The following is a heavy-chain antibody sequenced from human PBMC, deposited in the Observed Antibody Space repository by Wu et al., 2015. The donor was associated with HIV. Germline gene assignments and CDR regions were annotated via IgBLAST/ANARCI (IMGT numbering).Heavy chain of an antibody. CDR2: IKPSGGNT. V-gene: IGHV1-46*01. CDR3: ARGSIIDMSTASYYYYVMDV. J-gene: IGHJ6*02. Sequence: QVQLVQSGAEVKKPGASVKVSCKASGYTFTRYYIHWVRQAPGQGLEWMGIIKPSGGNTGYAQKLQGRVTMTTDTSTSTAYMELRSLRSDDTAVYYCARGSIIDMSTASYYYYVMDVWGQGTTVTVSS. CDR1: GYTFTRYY. D-gene: IGHD5/OR15-5a*01.